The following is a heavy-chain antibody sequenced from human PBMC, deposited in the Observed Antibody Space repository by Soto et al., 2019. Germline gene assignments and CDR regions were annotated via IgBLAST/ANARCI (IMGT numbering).Heavy chain of an antibody. Sequence: ASVKVSCKASGYTFTAYYLYWVRQAPGQGLEWVGRINPKSGDTNYAQKFQGRVTMNRDTSITTAYMELSSLRSDDTAFYYCATLKQAPGGIDSWGQGTLVTVSS. D-gene: IGHD2-8*02. CDR2: INPKSGDT. V-gene: IGHV1-2*06. J-gene: IGHJ4*02. CDR3: ATLKQAPGGIDS. CDR1: GYTFTAYY.